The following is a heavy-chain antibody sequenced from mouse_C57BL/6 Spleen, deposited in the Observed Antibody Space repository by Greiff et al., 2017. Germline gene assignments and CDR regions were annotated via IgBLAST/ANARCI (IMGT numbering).Heavy chain of an antibody. J-gene: IGHJ4*01. CDR1: GYTFTSYW. V-gene: IGHV1-64*01. CDR3: ARDDGYYGDYAMDY. Sequence: QVHVKQPGAELVKPGASVKLSCKASGYTFTSYWMHWVKQRPGQGLEWIGMIHPNSGSTNYNEKFKSKATLTVDKSSSTAYMQLSSLTSEDSAVYYCARDDGYYGDYAMDYWGQGTSVTVSS. CDR2: IHPNSGST. D-gene: IGHD2-3*01.